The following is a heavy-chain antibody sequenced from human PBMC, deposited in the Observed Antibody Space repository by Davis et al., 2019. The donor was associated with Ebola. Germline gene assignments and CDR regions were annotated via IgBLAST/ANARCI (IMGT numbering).Heavy chain of an antibody. CDR1: GGSISSYY. J-gene: IGHJ6*02. V-gene: IGHV4-59*01. CDR2: IYYSGST. Sequence: PSETLSLTCTVSGGSISSYYWSWIRQPPGKGLEWIGYIYYSGSTNYNPSLKSRVTISVDTSKNQFSLKLSSVTAADTAVYYCARLRPPFGVRGGYYYGMDVWGQGTTVTVSS. CDR3: ARLRPPFGVRGGYYYGMDV. D-gene: IGHD3-10*01.